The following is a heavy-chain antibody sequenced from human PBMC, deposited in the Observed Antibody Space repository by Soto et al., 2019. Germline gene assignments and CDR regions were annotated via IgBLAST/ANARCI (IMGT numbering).Heavy chain of an antibody. D-gene: IGHD4-17*01. Sequence: GPPVKVSCKASGGTFSSYAISWVRQAPGQGLEWMGGIIPIFGTANYAQKFQGRVTITADKSTSTAYMELSSLRSEDTAVYYCARVSNYDYGGPHNRFDPWGQGTLVTVSS. CDR1: GGTFSSYA. CDR3: ARVSNYDYGGPHNRFDP. J-gene: IGHJ5*02. CDR2: IIPIFGTA. V-gene: IGHV1-69*06.